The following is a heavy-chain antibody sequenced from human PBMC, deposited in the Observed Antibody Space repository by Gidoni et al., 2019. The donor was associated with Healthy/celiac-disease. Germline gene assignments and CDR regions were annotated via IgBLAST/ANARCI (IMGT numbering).Heavy chain of an antibody. CDR2: IGTAGDP. CDR3: ARGSRTIGSPNYWYFDL. V-gene: IGHV3-13*05. J-gene: IGHJ2*01. D-gene: IGHD6-13*01. Sequence: VRQATGKGLEWVSAIGTAGDPYYPGSVKGRFTISRENAKNSLYLQMNSLRAGDTAVYYCARGSRTIGSPNYWYFDLWGRGTLVTVSS.